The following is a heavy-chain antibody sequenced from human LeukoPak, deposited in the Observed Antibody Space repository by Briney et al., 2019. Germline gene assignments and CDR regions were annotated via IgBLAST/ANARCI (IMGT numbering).Heavy chain of an antibody. CDR3: ARGTAGVVPYYFDY. CDR1: GGSFSGYY. D-gene: IGHD3-22*01. V-gene: IGHV4-34*01. J-gene: IGHJ4*02. Sequence: SETLSLTCAVYGGSFSGYYWSWIRQPPGKGLEWIGEINHSGSTSYNPSLKSRVTISVDTSKNQFSLKLSSVTAADTAVYYCARGTAGVVPYYFDYWGQGTLVTVSS. CDR2: INHSGST.